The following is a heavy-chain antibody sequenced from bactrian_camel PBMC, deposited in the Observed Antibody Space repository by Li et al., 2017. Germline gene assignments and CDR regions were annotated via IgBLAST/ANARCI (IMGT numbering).Heavy chain of an antibody. Sequence: VQLVESGGGLVQPGGSLRLSCVASGFTYSSYCMSWFRQAPGKERERVASIGGAGSTRYADSVKGRFTISHENAQHISYLQMDSLKPEDTGVYFCAAGFLLPGVAARLTAAHVGSWGQGTQVTVS. J-gene: IGHJ6*01. CDR2: SIGGAGST. D-gene: IGHD3*01. CDR3: AAGFLLPGVAARLTAAHVGS. CDR1: GFTYSSYC. V-gene: IGHV3S26*01.